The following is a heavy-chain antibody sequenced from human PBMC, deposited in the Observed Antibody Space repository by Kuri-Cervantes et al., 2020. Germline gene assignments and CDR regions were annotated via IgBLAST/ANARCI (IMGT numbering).Heavy chain of an antibody. CDR2: LKSKTDGGTT. V-gene: IGHV3-15*01. CDR3: TTDSSGYYYFDY. J-gene: IGHJ4*02. Sequence: GESLKISCAASGFTFRTFALSWVRQAPGGGLEWVGRLKSKTDGGTTDYAAPVKGRFTISRDDTKNTLYLQMNSLKTEDTAVYYCTTDSSGYYYFDYWGQGTLVTVSS. CDR1: GFTFRTFA. D-gene: IGHD3-22*01.